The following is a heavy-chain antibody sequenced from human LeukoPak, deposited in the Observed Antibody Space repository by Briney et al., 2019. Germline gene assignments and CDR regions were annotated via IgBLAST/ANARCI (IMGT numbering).Heavy chain of an antibody. CDR2: IIPIFGTA. CDR1: GYTFTSYA. J-gene: IGHJ3*02. V-gene: IGHV1-69*13. D-gene: IGHD3-22*01. CDR3: ARDLKGGRRDSSGYGAAFDI. Sequence: GASVTVSCTASGYTFTSYAMNWVRQAPGQGLEWMGGIIPIFGTANYAQKFQGRVTITADESTSTAYMELSSLRSEDTAVYYCARDLKGGRRDSSGYGAAFDIWGQGTMVTVSS.